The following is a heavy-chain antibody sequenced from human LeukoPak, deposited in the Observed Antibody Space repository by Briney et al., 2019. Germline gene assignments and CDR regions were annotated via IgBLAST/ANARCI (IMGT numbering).Heavy chain of an antibody. V-gene: IGHV3-7*01. Sequence: GGYLRLSCAASGFTFSSYWMSWVRQAPGQGLEWVANTKEDGSEKYYVDSVKGRFTISRDNAKKSLYLQMNSLRAEDTAVYYCARDKGVVGQFDPWGQGTLVTVSS. CDR3: ARDKGVVGQFDP. CDR1: GFTFSSYW. D-gene: IGHD3-3*01. J-gene: IGHJ5*02. CDR2: TKEDGSEK.